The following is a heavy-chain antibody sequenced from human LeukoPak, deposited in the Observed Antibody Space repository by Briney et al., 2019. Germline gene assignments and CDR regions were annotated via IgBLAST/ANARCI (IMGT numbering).Heavy chain of an antibody. CDR3: ARAPAVTTFRYYYYMDV. Sequence: SQTLSLTCAISGDSVSSNSAAWNWIRQSPSRGLEWLGRTYYRSKWYNDYAVSVKSRITINPDTSKNQFSLQLNSVTPEDTAVYYCARAPAVTTFRYYYYMDVWGKGTTVTISS. CDR2: TYYRSKWYN. J-gene: IGHJ6*03. CDR1: GDSVSSNSAA. V-gene: IGHV6-1*01. D-gene: IGHD4-17*01.